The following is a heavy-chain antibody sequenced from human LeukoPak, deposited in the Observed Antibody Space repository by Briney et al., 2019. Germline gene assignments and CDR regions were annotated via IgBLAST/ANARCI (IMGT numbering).Heavy chain of an antibody. CDR1: GGSFSDYY. D-gene: IGHD6-19*01. J-gene: IGHJ1*01. CDR2: INHSGST. CDR3: ARGGWRPEYFQY. Sequence: PSETLSLTCAVYGGSFSDYYWSWIRQPPGKGLEWIGDINHSGSTNYNPSLKSRITISVDTSKNHFSLNLSSVTAAGTAVYYCARGGWRPEYFQYWGQGTLVTVSS. V-gene: IGHV4-34*01.